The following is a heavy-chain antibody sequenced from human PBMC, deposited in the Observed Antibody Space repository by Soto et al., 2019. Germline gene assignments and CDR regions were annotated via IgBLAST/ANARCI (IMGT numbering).Heavy chain of an antibody. V-gene: IGHV5-10-1*01. J-gene: IGHJ6*02. Sequence: GESLKISCKGSGYSFTSYWISWVRQMPGKGLEWMGRIDPSDSYTNYSPSFQGHVTISADKSISTAYLQWSSLKASDTAMYYCARHIGKQLVRGYYYYGMDVWGQGTTVTVS. CDR2: IDPSDSYT. CDR1: GYSFTSYW. CDR3: ARHIGKQLVRGYYYYGMDV. D-gene: IGHD6-6*01.